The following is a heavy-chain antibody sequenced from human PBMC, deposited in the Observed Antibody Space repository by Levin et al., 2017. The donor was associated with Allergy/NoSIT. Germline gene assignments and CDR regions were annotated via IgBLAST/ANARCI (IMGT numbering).Heavy chain of an antibody. CDR1: GGSISSGGYY. D-gene: IGHD2-2*01. CDR2: IYYSGST. Sequence: RSSETLSLTCTVSGGSISSGGYYWSWIRQHPGKGLEWIGYIYYSGSTYYNPSLKSRVTISVDTSKNQFSLKLSSVTAADTAVYYCARLGAHLGYCSSTSCYSFDYWGQGTLVTVSS. V-gene: IGHV4-31*03. J-gene: IGHJ4*02. CDR3: ARLGAHLGYCSSTSCYSFDY.